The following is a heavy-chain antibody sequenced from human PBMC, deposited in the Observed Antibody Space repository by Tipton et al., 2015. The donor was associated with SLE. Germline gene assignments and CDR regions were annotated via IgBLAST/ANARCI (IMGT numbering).Heavy chain of an antibody. J-gene: IGHJ4*02. Sequence: SLRLSCAASGFTFSSYEMNWVRQAPGKGLEWVSYISSSGSTIYHADSVKGRFTISRDSAKNSLYLQMNSLRAEDTAVYYCAREGPTVTTPKDYFDYWGQGTLVTVSS. D-gene: IGHD4-17*01. CDR3: AREGPTVTTPKDYFDY. CDR1: GFTFSSYE. CDR2: ISSSGSTI. V-gene: IGHV3-48*03.